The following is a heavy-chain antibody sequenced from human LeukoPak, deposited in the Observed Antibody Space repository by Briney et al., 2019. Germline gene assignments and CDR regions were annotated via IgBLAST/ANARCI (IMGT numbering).Heavy chain of an antibody. V-gene: IGHV4-4*07. D-gene: IGHD2-2*01. CDR3: ARVGCSSTNCYGNYYMDV. CDR1: GGSISSHY. J-gene: IGHJ6*03. Sequence: ESPPTLSLPCTVAGGSISSHYRSWFRQHAGKRLEWHGRVYTSGSTNYNPSLKSRVTMSVDTSKNQFSLKLTSVTDADTAVYYCARVGCSSTNCYGNYYMDVWGKGTTVTVS. CDR2: VYTSGST.